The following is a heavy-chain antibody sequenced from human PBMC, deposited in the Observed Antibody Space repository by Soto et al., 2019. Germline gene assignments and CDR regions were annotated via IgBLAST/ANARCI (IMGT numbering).Heavy chain of an antibody. CDR1: GDSISSRSYY. V-gene: IGHV4-39*01. J-gene: IGHJ4*02. CDR3: ARQRTSVVTQAHFDV. Sequence: PSETLSLTCTVTGDSISSRSYYWGWIRQPPGKGLEWIGSIYYSGSTYNNPSLRSRVYMSIDTSKDQFSLKLKSVTAADTALYFCARQRTSVVTQAHFDVWGPGALVTASS. D-gene: IGHD2-21*02. CDR2: IYYSGST.